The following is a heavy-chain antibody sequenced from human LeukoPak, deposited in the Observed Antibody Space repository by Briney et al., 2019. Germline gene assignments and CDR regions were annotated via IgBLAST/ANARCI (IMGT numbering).Heavy chain of an antibody. CDR3: ARDPRWLQLQGLDY. CDR2: ISTNGDST. J-gene: IGHJ4*02. Sequence: GGSPRLSCEGSGFTFSNYGIHWVRQPPGKGLEYASAISTNGDSTYYASSVKGRFTISRDNSKNTLYLQMGSLTTEDMAVYYCARDPRWLQLQGLDYWGRGALVIVSS. V-gene: IGHV3-64*01. D-gene: IGHD5-24*01. CDR1: GFTFSNYG.